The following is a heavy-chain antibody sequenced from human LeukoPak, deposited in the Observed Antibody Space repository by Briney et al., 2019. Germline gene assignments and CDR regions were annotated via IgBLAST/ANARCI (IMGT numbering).Heavy chain of an antibody. CDR1: GFSLSTSGMC. J-gene: IGHJ5*02. Sequence: SGPTLVNPTQTLTLTCTFSGFSLSTSGMCVSWIRQPPGKALEWLARIDWDDDKYYSTSLKTRLTITKDTSKNQVVLTMTNMDPVDTATYYCAHRQQQSRWSGYYYYNWFDPWGQGTLVTVSS. D-gene: IGHD3-22*01. CDR2: IDWDDDK. V-gene: IGHV2-70*12. CDR3: AHRQQQSRWSGYYYYNWFDP.